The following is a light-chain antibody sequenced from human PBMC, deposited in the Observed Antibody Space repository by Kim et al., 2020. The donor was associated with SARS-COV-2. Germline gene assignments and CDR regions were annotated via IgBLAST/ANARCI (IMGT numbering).Light chain of an antibody. CDR1: SSDVGSYNL. Sequence: QSALTQPASVSGSPGQSITFSCTGTSSDVGSYNLVSWYQQHPGKAPKLMIYEVSKRPSGVSNRFSGSNSGNTASLTISGLQAEDEADYYCCSYAGSSTLVLGGGTQLTVL. CDR3: CSYAGSSTLV. CDR2: EVS. J-gene: IGLJ3*02. V-gene: IGLV2-23*02.